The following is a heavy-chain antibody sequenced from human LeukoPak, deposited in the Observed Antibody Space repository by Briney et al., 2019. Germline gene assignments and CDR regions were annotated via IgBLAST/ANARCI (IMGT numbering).Heavy chain of an antibody. J-gene: IGHJ6*03. CDR1: GFTVSSNY. CDR3: ARDRSSTSSPYYYMDV. CDR2: IYSGGST. V-gene: IGHV3-53*01. D-gene: IGHD2-2*01. Sequence: GGSLRLSCAASGFTVSSNYVSWVRQAPGKGLEWVSVIYSGGSTYYADSVKGRFTISRDNSKNTLYLQMNSLRAEDTAVYYCARDRSSTSSPYYYMDVWGKGTTVTVSS.